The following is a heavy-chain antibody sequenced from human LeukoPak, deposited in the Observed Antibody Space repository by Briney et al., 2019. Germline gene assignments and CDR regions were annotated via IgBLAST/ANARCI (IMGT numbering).Heavy chain of an antibody. D-gene: IGHD2-2*01. J-gene: IGHJ5*02. CDR2: ISSSSSYI. V-gene: IGHV3-21*01. CDR3: ARGVNCSSTNCPFDP. CDR1: GFTFNNYI. Sequence: GGSLRLSCAASGFTFNNYIMNWVRQAPGEGLEWVSSISSSSSYIYYADSVKGRFTISRDNAKNSLYLQMNSLRAADTAVYYCARGVNCSSTNCPFDPWGQGTLVTVSS.